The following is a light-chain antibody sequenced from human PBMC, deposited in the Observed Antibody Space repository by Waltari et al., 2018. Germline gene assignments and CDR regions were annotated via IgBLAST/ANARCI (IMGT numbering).Light chain of an antibody. CDR2: EVT. Sequence: QSALTQPPSASGSPGQSVTISCTGTSSDVGGYNSVSWYQQHPGKAPKRMIYEVTKRPSGVPDRFSGSKSGNTASLSVSGLQAEDEADYHCSSYADSDNLVFGGGTKLTVL. V-gene: IGLV2-8*01. CDR1: SSDVGGYNS. CDR3: SSYADSDNLV. J-gene: IGLJ3*02.